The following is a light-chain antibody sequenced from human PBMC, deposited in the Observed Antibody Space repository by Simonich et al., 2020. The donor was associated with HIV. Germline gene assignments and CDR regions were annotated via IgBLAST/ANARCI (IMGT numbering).Light chain of an antibody. Sequence: EIVLTQSPGTLSLSPGERVTLSCRASQSISSNLAWYQQKTGQAPRLLIYGASTRATGGPARFTGSGSGTEFTLTVSSLQSEDFAVYFCQQYNYWYTFGQGTKLEIK. CDR2: GAS. CDR3: QQYNYWYT. CDR1: QSISSN. J-gene: IGKJ2*01. V-gene: IGKV3-15*01.